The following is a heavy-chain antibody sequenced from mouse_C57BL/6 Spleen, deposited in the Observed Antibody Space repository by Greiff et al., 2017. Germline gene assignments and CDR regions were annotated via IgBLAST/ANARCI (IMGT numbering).Heavy chain of an antibody. Sequence: VQLQQPGAELVKPGASVKMSCKASGYTFTSYWITWVKQRPGQGLEWIGDIYPGSGSTTYNEKFKSKAALTVDTSSSTAYMQLSSLTSEDSAVYYCARQLRLRAMDYWGQGTSVTVSS. D-gene: IGHD3-2*02. J-gene: IGHJ4*01. CDR3: ARQLRLRAMDY. CDR2: IYPGSGST. CDR1: GYTFTSYW. V-gene: IGHV1-55*01.